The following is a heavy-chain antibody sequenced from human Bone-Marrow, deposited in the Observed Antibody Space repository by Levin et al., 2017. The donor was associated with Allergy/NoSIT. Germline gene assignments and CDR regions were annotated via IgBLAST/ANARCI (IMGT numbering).Heavy chain of an antibody. CDR1: GGIFSRYA. V-gene: IGHV1-69*13. J-gene: IGHJ4*02. CDR3: ARDLHGSGSSYFDY. Sequence: ASVKVSCKPSGGIFSRYAFTWIRQAPGQGLEWMGGIVPVSGTANYAQEFQARLTITADESTTTVYMELSGLRSDDTAVYYCARDLHGSGSSYFDYWGQGTLVTVS. CDR2: IVPVSGTA. D-gene: IGHD3-10*01.